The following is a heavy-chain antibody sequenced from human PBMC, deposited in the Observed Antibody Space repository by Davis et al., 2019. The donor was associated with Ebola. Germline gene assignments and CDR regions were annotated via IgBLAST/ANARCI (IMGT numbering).Heavy chain of an antibody. CDR1: GGSISGYY. CDR3: VRQPGNTASFDS. Sequence: MPSETLSLTCTVSGGSISGYYRSWIRQSPGKGLEWIAYIDYSGSTNYNPSLKSRVTISVDTSKSQFSLKLTSVIAADTAVYYCVRQPGNTASFDSWGQGTLVIVSS. J-gene: IGHJ5*01. D-gene: IGHD5-18*01. CDR2: IDYSGST. V-gene: IGHV4-59*01.